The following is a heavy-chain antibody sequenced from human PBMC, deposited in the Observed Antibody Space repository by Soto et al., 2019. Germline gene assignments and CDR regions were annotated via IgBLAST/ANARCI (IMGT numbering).Heavy chain of an antibody. J-gene: IGHJ4*02. CDR3: ARAYGAGSVDF. Sequence: QVQLVQSGAEVKKPGASVKVSCTGSGYTFRSYDIHWVRQATGQGLERMGWGNPNTGNSGYAQKFQGRVTMTMDMSNSSAYVEVKSLTSEDTAIYYCARAYGAGSVDFWGQGTLVSVSS. CDR2: GNPNTGNS. CDR1: GYTFRSYD. D-gene: IGHD3-10*01. V-gene: IGHV1-8*01.